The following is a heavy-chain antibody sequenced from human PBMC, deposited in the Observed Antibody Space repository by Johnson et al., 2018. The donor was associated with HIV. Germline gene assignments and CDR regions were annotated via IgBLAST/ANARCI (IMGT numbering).Heavy chain of an antibody. CDR3: APWTAI. V-gene: IGHV3-23*04. Sequence: VQLVESGGGLIQRGGSLRLSCAASGFNVISNYMSWVRQAPGKGLEWVSAISGSGGSTYYADSVKGRFTISRDNSKNTLYLQMKSLRAEDTAVYYCAPWTAIWGQGTMVTVSS. J-gene: IGHJ3*02. D-gene: IGHD3/OR15-3a*01. CDR1: GFNVISNY. CDR2: ISGSGGST.